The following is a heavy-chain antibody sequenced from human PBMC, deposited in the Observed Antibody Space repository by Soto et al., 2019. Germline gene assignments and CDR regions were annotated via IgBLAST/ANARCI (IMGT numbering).Heavy chain of an antibody. D-gene: IGHD5-12*01. J-gene: IGHJ6*02. CDR3: ARDRGYDSYYYYYGMDV. V-gene: IGHV1-18*04. CDR1: GYTFTSYG. CDR2: ISAYNGNT. Sequence: VASVKVSCKASGYTFTSYGISWVRQAPGQGLEWMGWISAYNGNTNYAQKLQGRVTMTTDTSTSTAYMELRSLRSDDTAVYYCARDRGYDSYYYYYGMDVWGQGTTVTVSS.